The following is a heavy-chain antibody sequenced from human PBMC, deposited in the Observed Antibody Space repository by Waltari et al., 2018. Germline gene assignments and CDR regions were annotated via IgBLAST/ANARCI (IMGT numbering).Heavy chain of an antibody. CDR1: GGAFSGYY. Sequence: QVQLQQWGAGLLKPSETLSLTCAVYGGAFSGYYWSWIRQPPGKGLEWNGESNHSGATNNIPSDKRRVTISIDTSKNQFSLKVSCVTAADTAVYYCARGRDFDWFSFDYWGQGTLVTVAS. CDR2: SNHSGAT. D-gene: IGHD3-9*01. J-gene: IGHJ4*02. V-gene: IGHV4-34*01. CDR3: ARGRDFDWFSFDY.